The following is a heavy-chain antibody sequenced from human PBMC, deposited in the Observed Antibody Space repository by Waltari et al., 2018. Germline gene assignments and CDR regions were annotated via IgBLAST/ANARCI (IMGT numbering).Heavy chain of an antibody. D-gene: IGHD3-10*01. J-gene: IGHJ6*02. CDR2: IYHSGST. Sequence: QVQLQESGPGLVKPSGTLSLTCAVSGGSISSSNWWSWVRQPPGKGLEWIGEIYHSGSTTNSPSLKSRGTISVDKSKNQFSLKLGSVTAADTAVYYCARVKVRGASWAYYYYGMDVWGQGTTVTVSS. V-gene: IGHV4-4*02. CDR1: GGSISSSNW. CDR3: ARVKVRGASWAYYYYGMDV.